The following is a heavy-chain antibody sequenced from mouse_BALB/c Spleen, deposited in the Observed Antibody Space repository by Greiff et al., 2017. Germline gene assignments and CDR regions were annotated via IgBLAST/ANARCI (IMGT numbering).Heavy chain of an antibody. CDR1: GFAFSSFG. D-gene: IGHD1-1*02. J-gene: IGHJ3*01. CDR2: ISSGSSTI. V-gene: IGHV5-17*02. Sequence: EVQLVESGGGLVQPGGSRKLSCAASGFAFSSFGMHWVRQAPEKGLEWVAYISSGSSTIYYADTVKGRFTISRDNPKNTLFLQMTSLRSEDTAMYYCAREDYGLAYWGQGTLVTVSA. CDR3: AREDYGLAY.